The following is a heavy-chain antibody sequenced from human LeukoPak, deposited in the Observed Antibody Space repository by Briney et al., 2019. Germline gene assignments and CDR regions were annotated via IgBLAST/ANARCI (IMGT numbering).Heavy chain of an antibody. Sequence: SETLSLTCAVYGESFSGYYWNWIRQPPGKGLEWIGEINHSGRTNYNLSLKSRVTISVDTSKNQISLKLTSMTAADTAVYYCARNREPAATIDYWRQATLVTGSS. J-gene: IGHJ4*02. CDR1: GESFSGYY. V-gene: IGHV4-34*01. CDR3: ARNREPAATIDY. D-gene: IGHD2-2*01. CDR2: INHSGRT.